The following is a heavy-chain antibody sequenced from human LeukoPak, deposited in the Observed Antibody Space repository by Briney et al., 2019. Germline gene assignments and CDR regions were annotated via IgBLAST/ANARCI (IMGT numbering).Heavy chain of an antibody. V-gene: IGHV1-8*02. CDR2: MNPNSGNT. Sequence: VASVKVSCKASGGTFSSYAISWVRQAPGQGLEWMGWMNPNSGNTGYAQKFQGRVTMTRNTSISTAYMELSSLRSEDTAVYYCARGLDPIRFDPWGQGTLVTVSS. J-gene: IGHJ5*02. CDR1: GGTFSSYA. CDR3: ARGLDPIRFDP.